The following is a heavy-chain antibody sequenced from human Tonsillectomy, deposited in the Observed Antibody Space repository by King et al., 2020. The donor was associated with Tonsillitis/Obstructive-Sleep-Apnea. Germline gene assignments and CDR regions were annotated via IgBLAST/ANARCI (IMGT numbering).Heavy chain of an antibody. J-gene: IGHJ4*02. Sequence: VQLVESGGGLVKPGGSLRLSCAASGFTFSDYYMSWIRQAPGKGLEWGSYISSSSIYTNYADSVKGRFTISRDNAKNSLYLQMNSLRAEDTAVYYCARDIRREHWDYWGQGTLVTVSS. CDR2: ISSSSIYT. CDR1: GFTFSDYY. D-gene: IGHD1-26*01. V-gene: IGHV3-11*05. CDR3: ARDIRREHWDY.